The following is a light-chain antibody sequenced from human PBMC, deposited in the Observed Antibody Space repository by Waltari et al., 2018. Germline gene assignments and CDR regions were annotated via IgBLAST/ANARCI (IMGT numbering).Light chain of an antibody. CDR1: ESVIYDSDNKNY. CDR3: QQYLSAPRT. CDR2: WAS. Sequence: DIVMTQSPDSLAVSLGERATINCKSSESVIYDSDNKNYFAWYQQKPGQPPKLLIHWASIRESGVPDRFSGSGSGTDFTLTISSLQAEDVAVYYCQQYLSAPRTFGQGTVLEIK. V-gene: IGKV4-1*01. J-gene: IGKJ2*02.